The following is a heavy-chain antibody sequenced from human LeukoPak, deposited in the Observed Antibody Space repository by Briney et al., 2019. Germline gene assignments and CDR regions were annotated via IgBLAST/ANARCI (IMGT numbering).Heavy chain of an antibody. D-gene: IGHD6-19*01. CDR1: GFTFSSYA. CDR3: ARDTGEQWLVRYFDY. J-gene: IGHJ4*02. Sequence: GGSLRLSCAASGFTFSSYAMNWVRQAPGKGLEWVSYISSTFAIYYGDSVKGRFTISRDNAKNSIYLQMNSLGVEDTAVYYCARDTGEQWLVRYFDYWGQGTLVTVSS. CDR2: ISSTFAI. V-gene: IGHV3-69-1*01.